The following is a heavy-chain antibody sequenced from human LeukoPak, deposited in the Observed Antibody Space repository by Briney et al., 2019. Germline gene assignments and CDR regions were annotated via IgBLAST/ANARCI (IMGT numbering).Heavy chain of an antibody. D-gene: IGHD6-19*01. CDR1: GYTFTSYD. CDR2: MSPNSGDT. V-gene: IGHV1-8*01. CDR3: ARDREPNTSGSRFDY. J-gene: IGHJ4*02. Sequence: ASVKVSCKASGYTFTSYDLNWVRQATGQRPEWMGWMSPNSGDTGYAQKFQDRVTMTRNTSISTAYMELSSLRSDDTAVYYCARDREPNTSGSRFDYWGQGTLVTVSS.